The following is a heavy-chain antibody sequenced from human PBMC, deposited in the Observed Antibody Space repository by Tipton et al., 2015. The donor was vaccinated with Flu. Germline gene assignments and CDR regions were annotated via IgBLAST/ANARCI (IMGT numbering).Heavy chain of an antibody. CDR3: ARVPGDHGHFGY. J-gene: IGHJ4*02. Sequence: TLSLTCTVSGGSISSSSYYWGWIRQPPGKGLEWIGSIYYSGSTYYNPSLKSRVTISVDTSKNQFSLKLSSVTAADTAVYYCARVPGDHGHFGYWGQGTLVTVSS. CDR2: IYYSGST. V-gene: IGHV4-39*01. D-gene: IGHD7-27*01. CDR1: GGSISSSSYY.